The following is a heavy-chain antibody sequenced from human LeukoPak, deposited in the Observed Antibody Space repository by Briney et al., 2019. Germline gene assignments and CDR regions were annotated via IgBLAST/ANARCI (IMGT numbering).Heavy chain of an antibody. D-gene: IGHD6-19*01. J-gene: IGHJ4*02. Sequence: GGSLRLSCAASAFTFRTYAMSWVRQAPGKGLEWVSGIGGNGGGTYADSVKGRFTISRDNSKNTLFLQMNSLRVEDTAVYYCAKGDRNSGWFDWGQGTLVIVSS. CDR1: AFTFRTYA. CDR3: AKGDRNSGWFD. CDR2: IGGNGGGT. V-gene: IGHV3-23*01.